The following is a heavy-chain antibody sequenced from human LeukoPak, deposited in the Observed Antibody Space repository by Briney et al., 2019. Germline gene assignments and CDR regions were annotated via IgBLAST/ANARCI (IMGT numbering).Heavy chain of an antibody. CDR1: GFTLSSYW. J-gene: IGHJ4*02. D-gene: IGHD2-2*01. Sequence: GGSLRLSCAASGFTLSSYWMHWVRQAPGKGLVWVSRINSDGSSTSYADSVKGRFTISRDNAKNTLYLQMSSLRAEDTAVYYCARICSTTDCLISAWGQGTLVTVSS. CDR2: INSDGSST. CDR3: ARICSTTDCLISA. V-gene: IGHV3-74*01.